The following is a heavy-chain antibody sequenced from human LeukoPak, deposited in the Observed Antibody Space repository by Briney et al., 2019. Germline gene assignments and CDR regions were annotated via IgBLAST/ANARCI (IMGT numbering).Heavy chain of an antibody. CDR2: VSTSGGGT. V-gene: IGHV3-23*01. Sequence: EGSLRLSCAASGFTFSSYAMTWVRQAPGKGLEWVSTVSTSGGGTYYADSVKGRFTISRDNSKNTLYLQMNSLRAEDTAVYYCAKRYNSEYLAPVQNWGQGTLVTVSS. J-gene: IGHJ4*02. CDR3: AKRYNSEYLAPVQN. CDR1: GFTFSSYA. D-gene: IGHD1-1*01.